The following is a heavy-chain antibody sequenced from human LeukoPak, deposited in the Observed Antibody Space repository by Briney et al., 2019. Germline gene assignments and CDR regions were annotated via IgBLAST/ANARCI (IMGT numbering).Heavy chain of an antibody. CDR3: AIGLFEEQQPY. CDR1: GFTFSSYE. D-gene: IGHD6-13*01. J-gene: IGHJ4*02. CDR2: INNSGSTK. V-gene: IGHV3-48*03. Sequence: GGSLRLSCAASGFTFSSYEMNWVRQAPGKGLEWVSYINNSGSTKYYADSVKGRFTISRDNAKNSLYLQMNSLRAEDTAVYYCAIGLFEEQQPYWGQGTLVTVSS.